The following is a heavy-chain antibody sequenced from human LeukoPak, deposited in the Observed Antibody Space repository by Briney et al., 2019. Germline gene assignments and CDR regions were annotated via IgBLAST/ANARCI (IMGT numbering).Heavy chain of an antibody. V-gene: IGHV3-33*01. J-gene: IGHJ3*02. CDR2: VWYDGSNK. CDR3: ARGAYCSGSCPSAFDI. D-gene: IGHD2-15*01. CDR1: GFTFSTYA. Sequence: PGGPLRLSCAASGFTFSTYAMYWVRQAPGKGLEWVSIVWYDGSNKFYADSVKGRFTISRDNSKNTLYLQMNSLRAEDTAVYYCARGAYCSGSCPSAFDIWGQGTMVTVSS.